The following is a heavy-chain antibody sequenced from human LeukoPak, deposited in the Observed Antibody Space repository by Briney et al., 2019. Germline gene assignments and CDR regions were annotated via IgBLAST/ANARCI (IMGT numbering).Heavy chain of an antibody. Sequence: PSQSLSVTCAISGDSVSSKNGAWNWIRQSPSRGLEWLGRTYYRSQWYSGFAFSVGGRAAINADTSKNQFSLQLHSVTPEDTAVYYCARDLGTSGWYTFDFWGQGSLVTVTS. V-gene: IGHV6-1*01. J-gene: IGHJ4*02. CDR1: GDSVSSKNGA. CDR3: ARDLGTSGWYTFDF. CDR2: TYYRSQWYS. D-gene: IGHD6-19*01.